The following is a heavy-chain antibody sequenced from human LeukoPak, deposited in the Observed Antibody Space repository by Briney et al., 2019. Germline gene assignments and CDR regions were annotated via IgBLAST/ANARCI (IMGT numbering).Heavy chain of an antibody. J-gene: IGHJ4*02. Sequence: EGSLRLSCAASGFTFDDYAIHWVRQAPGMGLEWVSLISGDGGGTYYADSVKGRFTISRDNSKNSLYLQMNSLRTEDTALYYCAKATRGYYDSSGYYCLLDYWGQGTLVTVSS. CDR3: AKATRGYYDSSGYYCLLDY. D-gene: IGHD3-22*01. CDR2: ISGDGGGT. V-gene: IGHV3-43*02. CDR1: GFTFDDYA.